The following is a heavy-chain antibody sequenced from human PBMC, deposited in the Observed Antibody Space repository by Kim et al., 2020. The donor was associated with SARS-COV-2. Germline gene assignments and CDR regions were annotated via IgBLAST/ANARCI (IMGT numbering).Heavy chain of an antibody. V-gene: IGHV3-53*04. Sequence: VKGRFTISRHNSKNTLYLQMNSLRAEDTAVYYCARNRAVAGYYDLNYFDYWGQGTLVTVSS. D-gene: IGHD6-19*01. CDR3: ARNRAVAGYYDLNYFDY. J-gene: IGHJ4*02.